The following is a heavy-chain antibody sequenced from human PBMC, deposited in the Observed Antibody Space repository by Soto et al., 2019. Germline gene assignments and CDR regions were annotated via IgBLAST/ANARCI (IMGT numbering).Heavy chain of an antibody. CDR3: ARYQAGADFRYTWFDP. V-gene: IGHV4-59*01. J-gene: IGHJ5*02. CDR1: GGSIISYY. CDR2: IYYSGST. Sequence: SETLSLTCTVSGGSIISYYWSWIRQPPGKGLEWIGYIYYSGSTNYNPSLKSRVTISVDTSKNQFSLKLSSVTAADTAVYYCARYQAGADFRYTWFDPWGQGTQVTVSS. D-gene: IGHD6-13*01.